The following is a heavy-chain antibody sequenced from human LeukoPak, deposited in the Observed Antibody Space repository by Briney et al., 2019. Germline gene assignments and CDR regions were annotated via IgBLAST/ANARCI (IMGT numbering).Heavy chain of an antibody. Sequence: ASVKVSCKASGYTFTSYDINWVRQATGQGLEWMGWMNPNSGNTGYAQKFQGRVTMTRNTSISTAYMELSSLRSEDTAVYYCARAGNLGELSFGSAFDIWGQGTMVTVSS. V-gene: IGHV1-8*01. D-gene: IGHD3-16*02. CDR3: ARAGNLGELSFGSAFDI. CDR2: MNPNSGNT. J-gene: IGHJ3*02. CDR1: GYTFTSYD.